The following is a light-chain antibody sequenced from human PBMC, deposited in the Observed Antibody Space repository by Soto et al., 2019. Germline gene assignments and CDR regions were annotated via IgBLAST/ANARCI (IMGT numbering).Light chain of an antibody. CDR1: QGIDNY. J-gene: IGKJ4*01. CDR3: QQYKNYPLT. CDR2: CAS. V-gene: IGKV1-16*02. Sequence: DIQMTQSPSALSASVVGGITITCLASQGIDNYLAWFQQKPGKAPRSLIFCASRLLTGVSSKFVGSGSGTHFSLTITSLQPEDFATYFCQQYKNYPLTFGGGTKVDIK.